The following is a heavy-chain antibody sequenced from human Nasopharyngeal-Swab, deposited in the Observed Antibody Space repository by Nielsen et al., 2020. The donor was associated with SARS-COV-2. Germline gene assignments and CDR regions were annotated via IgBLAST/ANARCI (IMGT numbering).Heavy chain of an antibody. D-gene: IGHD3-22*01. CDR3: ATPDSDAYYLAFDF. Sequence: VRHMPGKGLEWVSTVSGSGDSTYYADSVKGRFTISRDNSKSTLYLQMNNLRVEDTAVCYSATPDSDAYYLAFDFWGQGTLVTVSS. V-gene: IGHV3-23*01. J-gene: IGHJ4*02. CDR2: VSGSGDST.